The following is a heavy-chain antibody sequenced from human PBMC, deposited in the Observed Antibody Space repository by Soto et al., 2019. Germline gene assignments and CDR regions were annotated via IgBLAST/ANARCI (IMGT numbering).Heavy chain of an antibody. CDR2: INGDGSTT. J-gene: IGHJ4*02. V-gene: IGHV3-74*01. CDR1: GFTFSNYW. D-gene: IGHD1-20*01. CDR3: VRGSVYNWRSDF. Sequence: EVQLVVSGGDLIQPGGSLRLSCAASGFTFSNYWMHWVRQAPGKGLVWVSRINGDGSTTSYADSVKGRFTISRDNAKNTLSLQMNSLRAEDTAVYYCVRGSVYNWRSDFWSQGTLVTVSS.